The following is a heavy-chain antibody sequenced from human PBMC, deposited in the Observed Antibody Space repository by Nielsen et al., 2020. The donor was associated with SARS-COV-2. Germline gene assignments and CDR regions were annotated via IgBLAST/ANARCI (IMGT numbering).Heavy chain of an antibody. V-gene: IGHV1-2*06. CDR3: ARARASIFGLVMSYGMDV. Sequence: ASVKVSCKASGYTFTGYCIHWVRQAPGQGLEWMGRINPYSGGTNYAQKFQGKVTMTRDASISTVYMELTADDTAVYYCARARASIFGLVMSYGMDVWGQGTTVAVSS. CDR2: INPYSGGT. J-gene: IGHJ6*02. CDR1: GYTFTGYC. D-gene: IGHD3-3*02.